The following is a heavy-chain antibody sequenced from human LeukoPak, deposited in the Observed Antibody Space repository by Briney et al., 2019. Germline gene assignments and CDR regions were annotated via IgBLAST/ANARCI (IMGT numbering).Heavy chain of an antibody. CDR3: ARSPPSSGWSLDY. CDR1: GFTVSSNY. D-gene: IGHD6-19*01. Sequence: GGSLRLSCAASGFTVSSNYMSWVRQAPGKGLEWVSVIYSGGSTYYADSVKGRFTISRDNSKNTLYLQMNSLRAEDTAVYYCARSPPSSGWSLDYWGQGTLVTVSS. J-gene: IGHJ4*02. V-gene: IGHV3-66*01. CDR2: IYSGGST.